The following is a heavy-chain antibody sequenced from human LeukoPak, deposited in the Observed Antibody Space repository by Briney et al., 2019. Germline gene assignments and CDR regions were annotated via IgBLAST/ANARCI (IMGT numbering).Heavy chain of an antibody. CDR3: ARNLIDYYDSSGYLEA. CDR2: IYYSGST. V-gene: IGHV4-30-4*08. D-gene: IGHD3-22*01. J-gene: IGHJ5*02. Sequence: WIRQPPGKGLEWIGYIYYSGSTYYNPSLKSRVTISVDTSKNQFSLKLSSVTAADTAVYYCARNLIDYYDSSGYLEAWGQGTLVTVSS.